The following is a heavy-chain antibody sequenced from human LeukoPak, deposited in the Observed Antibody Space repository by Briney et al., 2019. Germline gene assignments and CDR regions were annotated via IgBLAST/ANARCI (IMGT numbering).Heavy chain of an antibody. J-gene: IGHJ4*02. D-gene: IGHD2-21*02. CDR1: GYSITRHYS. Sequence: SETLSLTCTVSGYSITRHYSWAWVRQPPGKGLEWIGSLYNSGSTYYSPSLKSRASLSVDTSKNELSLQLSSVTAADTAVYYCARTAYCGGDCSVIDRHYFDYWGQGTLVTVSS. CDR3: ARTAYCGGDCSVIDRHYFDY. V-gene: IGHV4-38-2*02. CDR2: LYNSGST.